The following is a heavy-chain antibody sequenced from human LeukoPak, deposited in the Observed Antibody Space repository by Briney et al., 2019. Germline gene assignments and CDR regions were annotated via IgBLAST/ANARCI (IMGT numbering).Heavy chain of an antibody. Sequence: ASVTLSCKTSGYTFTGYYIHWMRQAPGQGPQWLGWINPNTDVTMYAPKFQGRITMTRDTSITTAYMELRSLTSDDTAMYYCARGVDYGDVAYWGQGTVVAIS. J-gene: IGHJ4*02. V-gene: IGHV1-2*02. CDR1: GYTFTGYY. CDR3: ARGVDYGDVAY. CDR2: INPNTDVT. D-gene: IGHD4-17*01.